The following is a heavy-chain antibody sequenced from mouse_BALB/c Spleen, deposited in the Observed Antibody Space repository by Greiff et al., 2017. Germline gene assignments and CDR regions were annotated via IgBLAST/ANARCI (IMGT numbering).Heavy chain of an antibody. CDR2: INPSSGYT. D-gene: IGHD1-1*01. CDR1: GYTFTSYT. Sequence: QVQLQQSGAELVKPGASVKLSCKASGYTFTSYTMHWVKQRPGQGLEWIGYINPSSGYTNYNQKFKDKATLTADKSSSTAYMQLSSLTSEDSAVYYCARDGSSSWFAYWGQGTLVTVSA. V-gene: IGHV1S26*01. J-gene: IGHJ3*01. CDR3: ARDGSSSWFAY.